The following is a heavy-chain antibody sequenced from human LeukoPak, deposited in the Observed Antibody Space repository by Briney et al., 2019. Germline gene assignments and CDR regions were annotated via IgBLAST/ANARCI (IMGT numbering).Heavy chain of an antibody. CDR3: ARSGDYYDSSGYHYVAFDY. CDR2: IYYSGSF. V-gene: IGHV4-39*01. J-gene: IGHJ4*02. D-gene: IGHD3-22*01. Sequence: SETLSLTCTVSGGSISSANYYWGWIRQPPGQGLEWIATIYYSGSFYYNPSLKSRLAISVDTSKNQFSLKLSSVTAADTAVYYCARSGDYYDSSGYHYVAFDYWGQGTLVTVSS. CDR1: GGSISSANYY.